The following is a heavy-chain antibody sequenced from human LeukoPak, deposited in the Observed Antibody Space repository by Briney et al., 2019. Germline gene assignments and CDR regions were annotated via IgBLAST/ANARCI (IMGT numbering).Heavy chain of an antibody. CDR1: GFTFSSYS. J-gene: IGHJ4*02. Sequence: GGSLRLSCAASGFTFSSYSMNWVRQAPGKGLEWVSSIRSSNTYIYYADSVKGRFTISRDNAKNTLYLQMNSLRAEDTALYYCAKDRDYYLVGFFDYWGQGTLVTVSS. V-gene: IGHV3-21*04. CDR2: IRSSNTYI. CDR3: AKDRDYYLVGFFDY. D-gene: IGHD3-10*01.